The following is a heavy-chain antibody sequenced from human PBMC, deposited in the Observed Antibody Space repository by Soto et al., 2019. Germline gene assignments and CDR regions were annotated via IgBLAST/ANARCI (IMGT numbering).Heavy chain of an antibody. CDR2: FDPEDGET. CDR1: GYTLTELS. CDR3: ATIGYCSGGSCNFDY. V-gene: IGHV1-24*01. J-gene: IGHJ4*02. Sequence: ASVKVSCKVSGYTLTELSMHWVRQAPGKGLEWMGGFDPEDGETIYAQKFQGRVTMTEDTSTDTAYMELSSLRSEDTAVYYCATIGYCSGGSCNFDYWGQGTLVTVSS. D-gene: IGHD2-15*01.